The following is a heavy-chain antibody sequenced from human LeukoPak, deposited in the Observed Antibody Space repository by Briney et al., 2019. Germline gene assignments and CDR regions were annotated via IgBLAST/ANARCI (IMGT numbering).Heavy chain of an antibody. CDR3: ARGVRLLQGYFDY. V-gene: IGHV4-34*01. Sequence: SETLSLTCAVYGGSFSGYYWSWIRQPPGKGLEWIGEINHSGSTNYNPSLKSRVTISVDTSKDQFSLKLSSVTAADTAVYYCARGVRLLQGYFDYWGQGTLVTASS. CDR1: GGSFSGYY. J-gene: IGHJ4*02. CDR2: INHSGST. D-gene: IGHD2-15*01.